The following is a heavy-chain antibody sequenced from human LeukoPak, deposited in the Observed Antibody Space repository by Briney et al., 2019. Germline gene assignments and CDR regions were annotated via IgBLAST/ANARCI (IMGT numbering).Heavy chain of an antibody. CDR3: ARDMRLRAFDI. J-gene: IGHJ3*02. CDR1: GFTFSSYS. Sequence: GGSLRFSCAASGFTFSSYSMNWVRQAPGKGLEWVSSISSSSYIYYADSVKGRFTISRDNAKNSLYLQMNSLRAEDTAVYYCARDMRLRAFDIWGQGTMVTVSS. CDR2: ISSSSYI. D-gene: IGHD2-2*01. V-gene: IGHV3-21*01.